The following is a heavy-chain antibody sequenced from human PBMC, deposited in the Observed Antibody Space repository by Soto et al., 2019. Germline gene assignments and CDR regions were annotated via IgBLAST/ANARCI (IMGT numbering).Heavy chain of an antibody. D-gene: IGHD4-17*01. J-gene: IGHJ4*02. CDR2: THHRGNP. CDR1: GDTISTGGYT. V-gene: IGHV4-30-2*01. CDR3: DRETYGDYVGYFDP. Sequence: QLQLQESCSRLVKSSETLSLTCDVSGDTISTGGYTWAWIRQPPGEALEWIGHTHHRGNPYYNPSLQSRVIISVDRSKNQFSLKVRSVTAADTAVYYCDRETYGDYVGYFDPRGQGILVTVSS.